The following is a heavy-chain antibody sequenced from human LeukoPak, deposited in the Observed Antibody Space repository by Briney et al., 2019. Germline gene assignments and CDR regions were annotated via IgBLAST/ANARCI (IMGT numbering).Heavy chain of an antibody. CDR2: VYYSGSG. V-gene: IGHV4-59*11. J-gene: IGHJ4*02. Sequence: SETLSLTCTVSDDSIKSHFWTWIRQPPGKGLEWIGYVYYSGSGTSNPSLKSRLTMSVDTSKSQFSLNLNSVTTADTAMYYCARGTRRHYDGSGYYYGEFDSWGQGILVTVSS. D-gene: IGHD3-22*01. CDR1: DDSIKSHF. CDR3: ARGTRRHYDGSGYYYGEFDS.